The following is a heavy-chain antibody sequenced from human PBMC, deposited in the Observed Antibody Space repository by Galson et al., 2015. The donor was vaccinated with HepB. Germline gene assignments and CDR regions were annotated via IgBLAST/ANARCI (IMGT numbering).Heavy chain of an antibody. Sequence: SLRLSCAASGFAVGDNFMTWVRRAPGKGLEFVSVLYSGGSASYADSVKGRFTISRDHVKNTLDLQMNNLRAEDTAIYFCAKGMRTGGYTYGYGMDVWGHGTTVTVS. CDR1: GFAVGDNF. CDR3: AKGMRTGGYTYGYGMDV. D-gene: IGHD3-16*01. V-gene: IGHV3-66*01. CDR2: LYSGGSA. J-gene: IGHJ6*02.